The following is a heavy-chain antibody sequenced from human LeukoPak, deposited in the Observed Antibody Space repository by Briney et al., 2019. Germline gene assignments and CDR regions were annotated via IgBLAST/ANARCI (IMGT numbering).Heavy chain of an antibody. J-gene: IGHJ3*02. D-gene: IGHD3-10*01. CDR2: IYSGGST. CDR1: GFTVSRNY. Sequence: GGSLRLSCAASGFTVSRNYMSWVRQAPGKGLEWVSVIYSGGSTYYADSVKGRFTISRDNSKNTLYLQMNSLRAEDTAVYYCARGRSYYYGSGRQTGFYDAFDIWGQGTIVTVSS. V-gene: IGHV3-53*01. CDR3: ARGRSYYYGSGRQTGFYDAFDI.